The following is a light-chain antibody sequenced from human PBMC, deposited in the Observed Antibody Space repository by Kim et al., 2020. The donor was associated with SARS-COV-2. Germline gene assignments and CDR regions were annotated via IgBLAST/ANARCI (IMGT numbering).Light chain of an antibody. Sequence: ATINCKSRQSVLNSSNNRNSFAWYQQKPGQPPKLLIYWASTRESGVPDRFSGSGSGTDFTLTISSLQAEDVAVYYCQQYYSTPWTFGQGTKVDIK. J-gene: IGKJ1*01. CDR3: QQYYSTPWT. CDR1: QSVLNSSNNRNS. V-gene: IGKV4-1*01. CDR2: WAS.